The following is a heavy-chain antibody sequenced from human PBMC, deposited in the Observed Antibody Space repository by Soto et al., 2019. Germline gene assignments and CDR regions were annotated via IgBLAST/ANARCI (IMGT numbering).Heavy chain of an antibody. J-gene: IGHJ4*02. D-gene: IGHD2-2*01. Sequence: ASVKVSCKASGYTFTSYYMHWVRQAPGQGLEWMGIINPSGGSTSYAQKFQGRVTMTRDTSTSTVYMELSSLRSEDTAVYYCARAASYSVVVPAATAYYFDYWGQGTLVTVS. CDR2: INPSGGST. CDR1: GYTFTSYY. CDR3: ARAASYSVVVPAATAYYFDY. V-gene: IGHV1-46*01.